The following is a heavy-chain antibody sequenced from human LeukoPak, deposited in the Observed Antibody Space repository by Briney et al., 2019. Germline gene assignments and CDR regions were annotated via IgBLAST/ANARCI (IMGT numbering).Heavy chain of an antibody. D-gene: IGHD2/OR15-2a*01. J-gene: IGHJ6*02. CDR3: ARDSVAHFYDGMDV. V-gene: IGHV3-21*01. Sequence: PGGSLRLSCAASGFTFSSCSMNWVRQAPGKGLEWVSSISSSSSYIYYADSVKGRFTISRDNAKNSLYLQMNSLRAEDTAVYYCARDSVAHFYDGMDVWGQGTTVTVSS. CDR2: ISSSSSYI. CDR1: GFTFSSCS.